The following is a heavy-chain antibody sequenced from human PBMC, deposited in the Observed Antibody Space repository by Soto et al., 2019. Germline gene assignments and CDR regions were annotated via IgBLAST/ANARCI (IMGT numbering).Heavy chain of an antibody. D-gene: IGHD3-22*01. J-gene: IGHJ6*02. CDR1: GFTFSSYG. Sequence: QVQLVESGGGVVQPGRSLRLSCAASGFTFSSYGMHWVRQAPGKGLEWVAVISYDGSNKYYADSVKGRFTISRDNSKNTLYLQMNSLRAEDTAVYYCAKDQGEYDSSGYYYYYYGMDVWGQGTTVTVSS. V-gene: IGHV3-30*18. CDR3: AKDQGEYDSSGYYYYYYGMDV. CDR2: ISYDGSNK.